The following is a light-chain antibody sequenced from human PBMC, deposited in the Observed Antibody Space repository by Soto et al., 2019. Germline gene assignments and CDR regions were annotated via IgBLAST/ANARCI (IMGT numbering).Light chain of an antibody. CDR3: QQTYRTFT. CDR1: QSISRY. V-gene: IGKV1-39*01. Sequence: DIQMTQTPSSLSASVGDRVTISCRASQSISRYLNWYQQKPGKAPKLLIYSASSLQSGVPSRFSGGWSGTDFTLTISSLQPEDFATYFCQQTYRTFTFGPGTKVDMK. CDR2: SAS. J-gene: IGKJ3*01.